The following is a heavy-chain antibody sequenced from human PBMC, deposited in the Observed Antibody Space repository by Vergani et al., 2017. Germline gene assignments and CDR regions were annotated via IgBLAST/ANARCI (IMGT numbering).Heavy chain of an antibody. J-gene: IGHJ4*02. D-gene: IGHD2-21*01. CDR3: AKKVKNMWSSYYFDF. Sequence: QVQLVESGGGVVQPGGSLRLSCAASGFTFSSYGMHWVRQAPGKGLEWVAFIRYDGSNKYYADSVKGRFNIYRDNSKNTLFLEINNVRDDDAAVYYCAKKVKNMWSSYYFDFWGQGTRVTVSS. V-gene: IGHV3-30*02. CDR1: GFTFSSYG. CDR2: IRYDGSNK.